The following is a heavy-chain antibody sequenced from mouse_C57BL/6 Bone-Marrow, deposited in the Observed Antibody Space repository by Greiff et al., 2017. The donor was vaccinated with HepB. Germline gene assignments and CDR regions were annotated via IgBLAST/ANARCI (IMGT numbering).Heavy chain of an antibody. D-gene: IGHD1-1*01. Sequence: VQLQQSGPELVKPGASVKISCKASGYAFSSSWMNWVKQRPGKGLEWIGRIYPGDGDTNYNGKFKGKATLTADKSSSTAYMQRSSLTSEDSAVYFCDYYGSSYPDWGQGTSVTVSS. CDR1: GYAFSSSW. CDR2: IYPGDGDT. J-gene: IGHJ4*01. CDR3: DYYGSSYPD. V-gene: IGHV1-82*01.